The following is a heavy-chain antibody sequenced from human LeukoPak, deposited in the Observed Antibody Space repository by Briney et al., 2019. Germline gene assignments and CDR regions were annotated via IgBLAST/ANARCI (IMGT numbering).Heavy chain of an antibody. CDR3: AKDLSPFDY. V-gene: IGHV3-23*01. J-gene: IGHJ4*02. CDR2: ISGSGGST. CDR1: GGSFSGYY. Sequence: ETLSLTCAVYGGSFSGYYWSWIRQAPGKGLEWVSAISGSGGSTYYADSVKGRFTISRDNSKNTLYLQMNSLRAEDTAVYYCAKDLSPFDYWGQGTLVTVSS.